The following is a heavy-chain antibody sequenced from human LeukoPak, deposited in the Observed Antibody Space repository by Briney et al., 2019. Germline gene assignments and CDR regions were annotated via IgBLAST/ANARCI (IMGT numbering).Heavy chain of an antibody. CDR1: GYTFTSYY. V-gene: IGHV1-46*01. Sequence: GASVKVSCKASGYTFTSYYMHWVRQAPGQGLEWMGIINPSGGSTSYAQKFQGRVTMTRDTSTSTVYMELSSLSSEDTAVYYCAGDYYGSGPFDYWGQGTLVTVSS. D-gene: IGHD3-10*01. CDR2: INPSGGST. J-gene: IGHJ4*02. CDR3: AGDYYGSGPFDY.